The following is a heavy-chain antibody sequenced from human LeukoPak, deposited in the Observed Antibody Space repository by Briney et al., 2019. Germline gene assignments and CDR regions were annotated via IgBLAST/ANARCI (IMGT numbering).Heavy chain of an antibody. J-gene: IGHJ4*02. CDR1: GYIFTAYY. D-gene: IGHD2-21*02. CDR2: MNVYSGDA. CDR3: AREGSYCVGGDCYSFDF. Sequence: GASVKVSCKASGYIFTAYYLHWVRLTPEQGLEWMGWMNVYSGDATYAQKFQGRVTMTRDTSINTAYMDLSSLRSDDTAVYYCAREGSYCVGGDCYSFDFWGQGTLITVSS. V-gene: IGHV1-2*02.